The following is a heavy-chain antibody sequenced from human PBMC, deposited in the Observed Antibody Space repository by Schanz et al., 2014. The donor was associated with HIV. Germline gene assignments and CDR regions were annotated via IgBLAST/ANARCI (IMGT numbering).Heavy chain of an antibody. D-gene: IGHD1-26*01. J-gene: IGHJ2*01. CDR3: AASMYNGSYGTHYDFDL. CDR1: GGTFTNYA. V-gene: IGHV1-69*12. CDR2: IIPFFGTA. Sequence: QVQLVQSGAAVKKPGSSVMVSCKTSGGTFTNYAISWVRQAPGQGLQWMGGIIPFFGTANYAQTLQGRLTITADESTGTAYMDLTSLRYEDTALYYCAASMYNGSYGTHYDFDLWGRGTLVTVSS.